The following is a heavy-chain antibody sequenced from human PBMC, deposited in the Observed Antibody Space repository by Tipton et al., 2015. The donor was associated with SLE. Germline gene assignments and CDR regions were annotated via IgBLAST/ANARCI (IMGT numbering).Heavy chain of an antibody. V-gene: IGHV3-9*03. Sequence: SLRLSCAASGFTFSSYAMSWVRQAPGKGLEWVSGISWNSGSIGYADSVKGRFTISRDNAKNSLYLQMNSLRAEDMALYYCAKESGSGWFDYWGQGTLVTVSS. CDR2: ISWNSGSI. CDR1: GFTFSSYA. J-gene: IGHJ4*02. CDR3: AKESGSGWFDY. D-gene: IGHD6-19*01.